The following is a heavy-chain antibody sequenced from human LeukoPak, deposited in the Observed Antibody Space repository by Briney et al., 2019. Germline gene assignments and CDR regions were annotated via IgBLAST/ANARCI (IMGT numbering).Heavy chain of an antibody. CDR1: GFAFDDYA. CDR2: ISWHSGII. CDR3: AKDRRSTSSSYEY. V-gene: IGHV3-9*01. Sequence: PGGSLRLSCAASGFAFDDYAMHWVRQAPGKGLEWVSIISWHSGIIAYADSVQGRFTFSRDNAKNSLYLQMNSLTADDTAFYYCAKDRRSTSSSYEYWGQGTLVTVCS. J-gene: IGHJ4*02. D-gene: IGHD2-2*01.